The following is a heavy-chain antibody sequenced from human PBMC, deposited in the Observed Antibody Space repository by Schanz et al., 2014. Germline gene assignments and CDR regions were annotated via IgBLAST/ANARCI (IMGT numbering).Heavy chain of an antibody. J-gene: IGHJ4*02. V-gene: IGHV1-18*01. CDR3: ARDRRFFDRDDLYYFDY. D-gene: IGHD3-3*01. Sequence: QIQLVQSGPEVKKPGATVKVSCKASGYIFINSGISWVRQAPGQGLEWMGWISAYNGNTKYPQKLQGRVTMTTDTSTSTAYMELTDLRSDDTAVYYCARDRRFFDRDDLYYFDYWGQGTLVTVSS. CDR2: ISAYNGNT. CDR1: GYIFINSG.